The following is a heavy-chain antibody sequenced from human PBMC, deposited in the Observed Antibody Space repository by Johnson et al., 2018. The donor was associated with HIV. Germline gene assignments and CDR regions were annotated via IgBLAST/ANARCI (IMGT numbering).Heavy chain of an antibody. V-gene: IGHV3-7*01. CDR3: ARVWVVEVARGAFDI. J-gene: IGHJ3*02. CDR1: GFTFSSYW. CDR2: VKQDGSEK. Sequence: VQLAESGGGLAQPGGSLRLSCAASGFTFSSYWMAWVRQAPGKGLEWVANVKQDGSEKNYVDSVKGRFTISRDNAKNSMYLQMNSLRGEDTAVYYCARVWVVEVARGAFDIWGQGTMVTVSS. D-gene: IGHD2-15*01.